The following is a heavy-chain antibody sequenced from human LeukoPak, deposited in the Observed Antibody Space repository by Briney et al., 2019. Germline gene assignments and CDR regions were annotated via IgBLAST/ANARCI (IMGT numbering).Heavy chain of an antibody. J-gene: IGHJ4*02. CDR1: GFSFSTYS. V-gene: IGHV3-21*01. D-gene: IGHD5-12*01. CDR3: ATDIVATRVGDYVDY. CDR2: ISSSASHV. Sequence: PGGSLRLSCAASGFSFSTYSMNWVRQAPGKGLEWVSSISSSASHVYYADSVKGRFRISRDNAKNSLYLQMNSLRAEDTAVYYCATDIVATRVGDYVDYWGQGTLVTVSS.